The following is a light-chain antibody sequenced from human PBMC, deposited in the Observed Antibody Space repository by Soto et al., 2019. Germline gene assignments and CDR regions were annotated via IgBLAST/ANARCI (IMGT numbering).Light chain of an antibody. J-gene: IGKJ1*01. Sequence: DIVMTQSAGSLSLSPGEGANLXCRASQSFHSIESAWYQQKPCQAPKLLIYGASSTANGIPDRFSGSVSGTDCTLTIIRLEPEEFAVDYCHQYDSWTFGQGTKVDIK. CDR2: GAS. CDR1: QSFHSIE. V-gene: IGKV3-20*01. CDR3: HQYDSWT.